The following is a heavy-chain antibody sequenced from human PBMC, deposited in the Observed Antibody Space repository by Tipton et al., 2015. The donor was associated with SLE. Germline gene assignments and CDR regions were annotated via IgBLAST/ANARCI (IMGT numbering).Heavy chain of an antibody. CDR2: IDSQGSVT. Sequence: SLRLSCAASGFPSTSVWMHWVRQPPGKGLVWISEIDSQGSVTNYADSVEGRFSIFRDNAKNTLFLEMNNLRVDDTAFYYCASLSAPSDYWGQGTLVTVSS. CDR3: ASLSAPSDY. V-gene: IGHV3-74*01. J-gene: IGHJ4*02. CDR1: GFPSTSVW.